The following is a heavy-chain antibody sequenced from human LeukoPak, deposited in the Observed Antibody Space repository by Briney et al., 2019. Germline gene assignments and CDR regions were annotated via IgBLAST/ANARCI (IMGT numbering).Heavy chain of an antibody. J-gene: IGHJ4*02. V-gene: IGHV4-59*01. Sequence: PSETLSLTCTVSGGSISSYYWNWIRQPPGKGLEWIGYIYYSGTTNYNPSLKSRVTISVDTSKNQFSLKMTSVTAADTAVYYCARGTPGSYLGYWGQGTLVTVSS. CDR2: IYYSGTT. CDR3: ARGTPGSYLGY. CDR1: GGSISSYY. D-gene: IGHD3-16*02.